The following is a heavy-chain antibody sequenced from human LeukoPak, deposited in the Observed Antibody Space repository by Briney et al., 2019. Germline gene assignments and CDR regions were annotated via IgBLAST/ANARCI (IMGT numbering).Heavy chain of an antibody. V-gene: IGHV3-23*01. J-gene: IGHJ4*02. CDR2: ISGDAADI. CDR3: AKEEDYYDSSGYFDY. Sequence: PGGSLRLSCAASGFTFRNYGMSWVRQAPGKGLEWVSAISGDAADIFYADSVKGRFTISRDNSKNTLYLQMNSLRAEDTAVYYCAKEEDYYDSSGYFDYWGQGTLVTVSS. CDR1: GFTFRNYG. D-gene: IGHD3-22*01.